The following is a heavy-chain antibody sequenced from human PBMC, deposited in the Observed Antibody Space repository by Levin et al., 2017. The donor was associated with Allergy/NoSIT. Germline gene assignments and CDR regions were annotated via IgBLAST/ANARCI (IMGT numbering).Heavy chain of an antibody. CDR1: GFTFSSYS. V-gene: IGHV3-21*01. D-gene: IGHD6-19*01. CDR3: ARVGSGASRDDTFDM. J-gene: IGHJ3*02. Sequence: MAGGSLRLSCAASGFTFSSYSMNWVRQAPGKGLEWVACIGSGGSHIYYADSMKGRFTISRDNAKNSLYLQMDSLRAEDTALYYCARVGSGASRDDTFDMWGQGTMVTVSS. CDR2: IGSGGSHI.